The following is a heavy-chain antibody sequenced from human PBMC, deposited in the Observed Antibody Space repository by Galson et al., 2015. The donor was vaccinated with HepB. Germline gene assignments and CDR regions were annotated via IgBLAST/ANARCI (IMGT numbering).Heavy chain of an antibody. V-gene: IGHV3-30-3*01. D-gene: IGHD6-13*01. Sequence: SLRLSCAASGFTFSSYAMHWVRQAPGKGLEWVAVISYDGSNKYYADSVKGRFTISRDNSKNTLYLQMNSLRAEDTAVYYCARGGYSSSWYVSDYVSDFDYWGQGTLVTVSS. CDR3: ARGGYSSSWYVSDYVSDFDY. CDR2: ISYDGSNK. J-gene: IGHJ4*02. CDR1: GFTFSSYA.